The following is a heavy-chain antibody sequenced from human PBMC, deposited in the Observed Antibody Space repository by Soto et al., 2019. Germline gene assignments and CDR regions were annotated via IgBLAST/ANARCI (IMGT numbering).Heavy chain of an antibody. J-gene: IGHJ6*02. CDR1: GYPFTGYY. D-gene: IGHD2-21*02. CDR2: INPYTGGT. Sequence: QVQLVQSGSEVKEPGASVKVSCKASGYPFTGYYVLWVRQATGQGPECMGWINPYTGGTKYAQKLQGRVTMTRDTSISTAYMELSKLISDDTAVYYCATQFHHCGGDCYRGPYFGMDVWGQGTTVTVSS. V-gene: IGHV1-2*02. CDR3: ATQFHHCGGDCYRGPYFGMDV.